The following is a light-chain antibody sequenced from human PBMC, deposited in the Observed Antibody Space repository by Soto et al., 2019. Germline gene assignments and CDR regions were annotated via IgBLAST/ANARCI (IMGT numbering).Light chain of an antibody. Sequence: EIVMTQSPATLSVSPGESSTLSCSASQRISRNLAWYQQKPGQAPRLLIYDASTRATAIPSRFSGSGSGTEFTLTISSLQPDDFATYYCQHYNSYSEAFGQGTKVDIK. CDR2: DAS. CDR1: QRISRN. CDR3: QHYNSYSEA. V-gene: IGKV3-15*01. J-gene: IGKJ1*01.